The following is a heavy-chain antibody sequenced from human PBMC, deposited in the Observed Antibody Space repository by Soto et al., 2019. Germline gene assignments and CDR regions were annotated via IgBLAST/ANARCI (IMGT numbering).Heavy chain of an antibody. V-gene: IGHV3-48*01. CDR2: ITSSSSAI. J-gene: IGHJ4*02. Sequence: EVQLVESGGGLVQPGVSLRLSCAASGFTFNIYTMNWVRQAPGKGLEWVSYITSSSSAIYYADSVKGRFTISRDNAKNSLYLQINSLRAEDTAAYFCARDDGRRFEYWGQGTLVTVSS. CDR1: GFTFNIYT. CDR3: ARDDGRRFEY.